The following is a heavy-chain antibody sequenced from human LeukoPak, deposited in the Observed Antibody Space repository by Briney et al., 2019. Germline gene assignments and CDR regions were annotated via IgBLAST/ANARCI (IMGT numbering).Heavy chain of an antibody. CDR3: ARTTTVVTDDAFDI. CDR2: IYTSGST. D-gene: IGHD4-23*01. Sequence: PSETLSLTCTASGGSISSYYWSWIRQPPGKGLEWIGYIYTSGSTNYNPSLKSRVTISVDTSKNQFSLKLSSVTAADTAVYYCARTTTVVTDDAFDIWGQGTMVTVSS. V-gene: IGHV4-4*09. CDR1: GGSISSYY. J-gene: IGHJ3*02.